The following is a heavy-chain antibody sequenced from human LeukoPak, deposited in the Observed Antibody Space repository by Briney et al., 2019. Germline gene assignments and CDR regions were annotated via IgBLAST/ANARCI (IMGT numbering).Heavy chain of an antibody. Sequence: KPSETLSLTCTVSGGSMSSYYWSWTRQPPGKGLEWIGYISYSGSTNYNPSLKSRVTISVDTSKNHFSLKLSSVTAADTAVYYCARDRRYYDTSGTVYYDAMDVWGQGTTVTVSS. J-gene: IGHJ6*02. V-gene: IGHV4-59*01. CDR1: GGSMSSYY. CDR2: ISYSGST. CDR3: ARDRRYYDTSGTVYYDAMDV. D-gene: IGHD3-22*01.